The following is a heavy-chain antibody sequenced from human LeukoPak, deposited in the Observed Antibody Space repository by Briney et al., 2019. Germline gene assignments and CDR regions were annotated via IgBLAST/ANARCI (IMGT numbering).Heavy chain of an antibody. Sequence: GGSLRLSCAASGFTFSSYAMNWVRQAPGKGLEWVSAISGSDGSAYYTDSVKGRFTISRDNSKNTLYLQMSSLRAEDTAVYYCAKSGRTGITAADLDYWGQGTLVTVSS. D-gene: IGHD6-13*01. J-gene: IGHJ4*02. CDR3: AKSGRTGITAADLDY. CDR1: GFTFSSYA. V-gene: IGHV3-23*01. CDR2: ISGSDGSA.